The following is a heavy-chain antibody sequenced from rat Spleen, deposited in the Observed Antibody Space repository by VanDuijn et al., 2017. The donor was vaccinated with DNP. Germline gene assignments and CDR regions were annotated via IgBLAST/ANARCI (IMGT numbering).Heavy chain of an antibody. CDR3: ARWTRYFDY. Sequence: EVQLVESGGGVVQPGKSLKLSCAASGFSFSDSAMAWVRQSPKMGLEWVATIIYDGSHTFYRDSVQGRFIISRDNAKTTLNLQMDSLRSEDTATYYCARWTRYFDYWGQGVMVTVSS. D-gene: IGHD1-4*01. V-gene: IGHV5-17*01. J-gene: IGHJ2*01. CDR1: GFSFSDSA. CDR2: IIYDGSHT.